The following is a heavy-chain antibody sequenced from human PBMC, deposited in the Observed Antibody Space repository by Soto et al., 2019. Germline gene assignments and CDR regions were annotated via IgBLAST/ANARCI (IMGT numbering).Heavy chain of an antibody. Sequence: QLVESGGALVKPGGSLRLSCAASGFKFSDFFMSWIRQAPGKGLEWIGHINGGSTQTQYVDSVRGRFTISRDNAKNLLFLQMDSLRPEDTAVYYCAGGTHDLEKRGPEWGQGTLVTVSS. CDR1: GFKFSDFF. J-gene: IGHJ4*02. CDR3: AGGTHDLEKRGPE. V-gene: IGHV3-11*06. CDR2: INGGSTQT. D-gene: IGHD1-7*01.